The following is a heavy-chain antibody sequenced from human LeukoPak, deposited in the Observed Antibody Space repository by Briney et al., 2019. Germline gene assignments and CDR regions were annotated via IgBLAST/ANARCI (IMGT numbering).Heavy chain of an antibody. V-gene: IGHV3-30*18. CDR1: GFTFSSYG. CDR2: ISYDGSNK. D-gene: IGHD3-22*01. CDR3: AKAPWGLYDSSGYYYFH. J-gene: IGHJ4*02. Sequence: PGRSLRFSCAASGFTFSSYGMHWLRQAPGKGLEWVAVISYDGSNKYYADSVKGRFTISRDNSKNTLYLQMNSLRAEDTAVYYCAKAPWGLYDSSGYYYFHWGQGTLVTVSS.